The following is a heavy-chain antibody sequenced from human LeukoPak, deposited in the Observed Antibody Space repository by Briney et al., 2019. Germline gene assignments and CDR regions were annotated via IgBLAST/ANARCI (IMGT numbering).Heavy chain of an antibody. V-gene: IGHV3-48*04. CDR1: GFTFSSYS. J-gene: IGHJ4*02. Sequence: GGSLRLSCAASGFTFSSYSMNWVRQAPGKGLEWVSYISSSSSTIYYADSVKGRFTISRDNAKNTLYLQMNSLRAEDTAVFYCAKDSGGSGTYRPFDYWGQGTLVTVSS. D-gene: IGHD3-10*01. CDR2: ISSSSSTI. CDR3: AKDSGGSGTYRPFDY.